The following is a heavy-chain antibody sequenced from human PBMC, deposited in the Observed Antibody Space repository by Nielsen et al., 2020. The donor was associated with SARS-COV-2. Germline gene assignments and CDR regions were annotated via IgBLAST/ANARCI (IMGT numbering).Heavy chain of an antibody. J-gene: IGHJ6*03. D-gene: IGHD2-2*01. Sequence: GESLKISCAASGFTFSNAWMSWVRQAPGKGLEWVGRIKSKTDGGTTDYAAPVKGRFTISRDDSKNTLYLQMNSLKTEDTAVYYCTTGEVYCSSTSCYDYYYYMDVWGKGTTVTVSS. CDR2: IKSKTDGGTT. CDR1: GFTFSNAW. CDR3: TTGEVYCSSTSCYDYYYYMDV. V-gene: IGHV3-15*01.